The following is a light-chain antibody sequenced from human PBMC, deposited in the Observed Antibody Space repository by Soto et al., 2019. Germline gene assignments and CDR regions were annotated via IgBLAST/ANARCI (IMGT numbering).Light chain of an antibody. J-gene: IGLJ2*01. V-gene: IGLV2-14*01. CDR1: SNDVGGYIY. CDR2: EVS. CDR3: SSYTSSRSLL. Sequence: QSVLTQPASVSGSPGQSITISCTGTSNDVGGYIYVSWYQQHPGKAPKLMIYEVSNRPSGVSNRFSGSKSGNTASLTISGLQAEDEADYYCSSYTSSRSLLFGGGTQLTVL.